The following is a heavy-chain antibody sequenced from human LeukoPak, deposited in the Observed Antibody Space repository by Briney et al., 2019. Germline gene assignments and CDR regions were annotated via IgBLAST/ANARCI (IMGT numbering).Heavy chain of an antibody. V-gene: IGHV3-33*01. CDR2: IWYDGNNK. Sequence: PGGSLRLSCAASGFTFSSYGMHWVRQAPGKGLEWVALIWYDGNNKYYAGSVKGRFTISRDNSKNTLYLQLNSLRAEDTAVYYCARQHCSGGDCYFFDWGQGTLVTVSS. CDR1: GFTFSSYG. D-gene: IGHD2-15*01. CDR3: ARQHCSGGDCYFFD. J-gene: IGHJ4*02.